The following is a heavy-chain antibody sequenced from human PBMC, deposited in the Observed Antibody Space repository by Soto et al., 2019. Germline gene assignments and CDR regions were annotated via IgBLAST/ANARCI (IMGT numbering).Heavy chain of an antibody. D-gene: IGHD3-9*01. CDR2: IIPIFGTA. Sequence: ASVKVSCKASGGTFSSYAISWVRQAPGQGLEWMGGIIPIFGTANYAQKFQGRVTITADESTSTAYTELSSLRSEDTAVYYCARGYDILTGYPYYFDYWGQGTLVTVSS. V-gene: IGHV1-69*13. J-gene: IGHJ4*02. CDR1: GGTFSSYA. CDR3: ARGYDILTGYPYYFDY.